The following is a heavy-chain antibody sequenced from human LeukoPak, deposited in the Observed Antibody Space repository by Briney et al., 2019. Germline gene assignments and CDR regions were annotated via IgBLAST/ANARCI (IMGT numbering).Heavy chain of an antibody. Sequence: ASVKVSCKASGYTFTGYYMHWVRQAPGKGLEWMGGFDPEDGETIYAQKFQGRVTMTEDTSTDTAYMELSSLRSEDTAVYYCATVVLRFLELGYWGQGTLVTVSS. J-gene: IGHJ4*02. V-gene: IGHV1-24*01. D-gene: IGHD3-3*01. CDR1: GYTFTGYY. CDR3: ATVVLRFLELGY. CDR2: FDPEDGET.